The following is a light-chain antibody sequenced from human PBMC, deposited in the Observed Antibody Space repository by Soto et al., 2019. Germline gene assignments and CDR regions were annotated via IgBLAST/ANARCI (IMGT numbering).Light chain of an antibody. CDR3: QQYNSYPA. CDR1: QSISSW. Sequence: DIPMTQSPSTLSASVGDRVTITCRARQSISSWLAWYQQKPGKAPKLLIYDASSLESGVPSRFSGSGSGTEFTLTISSLQPDDFETYYCQQYNSYPAFGKGTKLEIK. V-gene: IGKV1-5*01. J-gene: IGKJ2*01. CDR2: DAS.